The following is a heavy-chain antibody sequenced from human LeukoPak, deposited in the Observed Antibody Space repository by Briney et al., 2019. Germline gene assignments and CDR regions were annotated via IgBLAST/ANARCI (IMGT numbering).Heavy chain of an antibody. J-gene: IGHJ6*02. V-gene: IGHV3-9*01. CDR2: MCLISGSK. CDR1: EFTFDDYV. CDR3: ARSSGSYDGYYGVEV. Sequence: GRSLRLSRGVSEFTFDDYVIHWVRPGPGKGLEWVAAMCLISGSKAYADSVKGRFNIFRDNAQSSLYLQMNSLRAEDTAFYYCARSSGSYDGYYGVEVWGQGTTVIVSS. D-gene: IGHD6-19*01.